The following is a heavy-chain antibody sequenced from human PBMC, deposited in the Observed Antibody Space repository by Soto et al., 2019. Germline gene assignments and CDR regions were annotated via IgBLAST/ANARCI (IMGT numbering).Heavy chain of an antibody. Sequence: PSETLSLTCAVSGGSISDFYWSWIRQPPGKGLESIGYVYHSGDTNYNPSLTSRATISLDTSKNQFSLKLTSVTAADTAVYYCARSARVLVDWGQGVLVTVSS. V-gene: IGHV4-59*08. CDR1: GGSISDFY. CDR2: VYHSGDT. CDR3: ARSARVLVD. D-gene: IGHD6-6*01. J-gene: IGHJ4*02.